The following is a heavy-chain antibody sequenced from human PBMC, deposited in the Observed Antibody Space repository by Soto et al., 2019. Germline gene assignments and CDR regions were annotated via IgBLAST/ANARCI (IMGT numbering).Heavy chain of an antibody. CDR3: ATLPDPAMLTVEFDY. CDR2: FDPEDGET. CDR1: GYTLTELS. D-gene: IGHD5-18*01. J-gene: IGHJ4*01. Sequence: ASVKVSCKVSGYTLTELSMHWVRKAPGKGLEWMGGFDPEDGETIYAQKFQGRVTMNEATSTDTAYMELSSLRSEDTAVYYCATLPDPAMLTVEFDYWG. V-gene: IGHV1-24*01.